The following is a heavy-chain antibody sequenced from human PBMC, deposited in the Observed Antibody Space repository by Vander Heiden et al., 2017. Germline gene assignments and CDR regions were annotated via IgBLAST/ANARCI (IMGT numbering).Heavy chain of an antibody. J-gene: IGHJ5*02. CDR1: EFTFSDYY. D-gene: IGHD2-2*01. Sequence: LRLSCAASEFTFSDYYMSWIRQAPGKGLEWVSYISSSGSTIYYADSVKGRFTISRDNAKNSLYLQMNSLRAEDTAVYYCARDRYCSSTSCYWVWFDPWGQGTLVTVSS. V-gene: IGHV3-11*01. CDR3: ARDRYCSSTSCYWVWFDP. CDR2: ISSSGSTI.